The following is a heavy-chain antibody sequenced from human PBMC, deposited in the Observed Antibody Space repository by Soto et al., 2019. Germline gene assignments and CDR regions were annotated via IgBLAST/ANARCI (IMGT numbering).Heavy chain of an antibody. CDR1: GYTFTSYY. CDR2: INPSGGST. Sequence: GASVNVSCKASGYTFTSYYMHWVRQAPGQGLEWMGIINPSGGSTSYAQKFQGRVTMTRDTSTSTVYMELSSLRSEDTAVYYCARGDYYYGSGIQTLHYFDYWGQGTLVTVSS. CDR3: ARGDYYYGSGIQTLHYFDY. V-gene: IGHV1-46*03. J-gene: IGHJ4*02. D-gene: IGHD3-10*01.